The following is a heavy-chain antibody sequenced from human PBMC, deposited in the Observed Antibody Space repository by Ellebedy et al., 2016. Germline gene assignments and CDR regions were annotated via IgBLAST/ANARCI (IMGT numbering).Heavy chain of an antibody. CDR2: ISGSGGST. J-gene: IGHJ4*02. CDR1: GFTFDDYT. D-gene: IGHD6-13*01. Sequence: GESLKISXAASGFTFDDYTMHWVRQAPGKGLEWVSAISGSGGSTYYADSVKGRFTISRDNSKNTLYLQMNSLRAEDTAVYYCAKDSMARAAAGPCDYWGQGTLVTVSS. CDR3: AKDSMARAAAGPCDY. V-gene: IGHV3-23*01.